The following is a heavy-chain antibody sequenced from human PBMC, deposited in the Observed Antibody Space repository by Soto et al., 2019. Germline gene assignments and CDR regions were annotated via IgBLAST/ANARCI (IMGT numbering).Heavy chain of an antibody. J-gene: IGHJ4*02. V-gene: IGHV3-23*01. CDR3: TKRATTVPTPGNYFDS. D-gene: IGHD1-1*01. CDR2: LTRGGTS. CDR1: GFTFSDSS. Sequence: EVHLLESGGGLVQPGGSLRLSCAASGFTFSDSSMSWVRQTPERGLEWVSTLTRGGTSYYADSVQGRFTVSRDNSKNTVSLQMHSLRAEDTALYYCTKRATTVPTPGNYFDSWGQGTLVTVSS.